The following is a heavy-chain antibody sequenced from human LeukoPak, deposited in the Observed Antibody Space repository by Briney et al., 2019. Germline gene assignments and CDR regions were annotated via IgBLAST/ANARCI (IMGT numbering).Heavy chain of an antibody. CDR2: IYQSGST. D-gene: IGHD6-13*01. Sequence: SETLSLTCAVSAVSISNGGYSGSWIRQPPGKGVEWIGYIYQSGSTYYNPSLKSRVTISVDRSKNQFSLKLNSVTAADTAVYYCARGGLAAAGSEIDSWGQGTLVTVSS. CDR1: AVSISNGGYS. J-gene: IGHJ4*02. CDR3: ARGGLAAAGSEIDS. V-gene: IGHV4-30-2*01.